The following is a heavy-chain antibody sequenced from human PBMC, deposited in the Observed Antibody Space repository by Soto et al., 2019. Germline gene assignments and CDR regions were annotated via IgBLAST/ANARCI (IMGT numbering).Heavy chain of an antibody. Sequence: ELHLLASGGGLVHPGESLRLSCVASGFTFSDYVMTWVRQAPGKGLEWVAAISGDGRTHYQSSMTGRFIISRDKSQATLYLLVSSLRAEETATYCCVRWQTSNSDSLPYTGFGWWCQGAQV. D-gene: IGHD3-22*01. CDR2: ISGDGRT. V-gene: IGHV3-23*01. CDR1: GFTFSDYV. J-gene: IGHJ4*02. CDR3: VRWQTSNSDSLPYTGFGW.